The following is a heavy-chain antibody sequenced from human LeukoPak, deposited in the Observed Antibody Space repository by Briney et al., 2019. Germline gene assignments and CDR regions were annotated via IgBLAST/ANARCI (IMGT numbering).Heavy chain of an antibody. Sequence: GGSLRLSCAASGFTFSSYGMSWVRQAPGKGLEWVSAISGSGGSTYYADSVKGRFTISRDNSKNTLYLQMNSLRAEDTAVYYCAKSMGFGSYSLDAFDIWGQGTMVTVSS. CDR1: GFTFSSYG. D-gene: IGHD1-26*01. V-gene: IGHV3-23*01. CDR3: AKSMGFGSYSLDAFDI. CDR2: ISGSGGST. J-gene: IGHJ3*02.